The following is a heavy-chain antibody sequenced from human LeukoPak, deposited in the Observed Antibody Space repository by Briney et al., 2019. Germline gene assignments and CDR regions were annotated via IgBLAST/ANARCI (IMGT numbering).Heavy chain of an antibody. CDR3: AREARRLPIDY. CDR2: INSDGSST. J-gene: IGHJ4*02. D-gene: IGHD6-6*01. V-gene: IGHV3-74*01. Sequence: GGSLRLSCAASGFTFSSYWMHWVRQAPGKGLVWVSRINSDGSSTSYADSVKGRFTISRGNAKNTLYLQMNSLRAEDTAVYYCAREARRLPIDYWGQGTLVTVSS. CDR1: GFTFSSYW.